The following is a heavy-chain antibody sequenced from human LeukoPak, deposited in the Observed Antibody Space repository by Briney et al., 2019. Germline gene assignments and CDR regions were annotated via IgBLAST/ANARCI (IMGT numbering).Heavy chain of an antibody. D-gene: IGHD7-27*01. CDR1: GFTLSSYW. J-gene: IGHJ4*02. V-gene: IGHV3-74*01. Sequence: GGSLRLSCAASGFTLSSYWMQWVRQAPGKGLVWVSRINSDGSSIGYADSVKGRFTISRDNAKDTLYLQMNSLRAEDTAVYYCATTGVAAGFDYWGQGALVTVSS. CDR3: ATTGVAAGFDY. CDR2: INSDGSSI.